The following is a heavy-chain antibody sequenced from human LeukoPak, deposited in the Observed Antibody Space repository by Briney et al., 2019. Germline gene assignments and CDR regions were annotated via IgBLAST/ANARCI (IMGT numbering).Heavy chain of an antibody. CDR1: GFTFSSYA. J-gene: IGHJ4*02. D-gene: IGHD2-8*01. CDR2: ISDSGDYT. V-gene: IGHV3-23*01. Sequence: GGSLRLSCAGSGFTFSSYAMSWVRQAPGKGLEWVSAISDSGDYTYYADSVKGRFTTSRDNSKNTLYLHVNSLRAEDTAVYYCAKDTSIGKYCTSGVCSPFDYWGQGTLVTVSS. CDR3: AKDTSIGKYCTSGVCSPFDY.